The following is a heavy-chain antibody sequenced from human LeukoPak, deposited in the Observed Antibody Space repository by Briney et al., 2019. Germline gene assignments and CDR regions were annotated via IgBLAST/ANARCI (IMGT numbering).Heavy chain of an antibody. V-gene: IGHV1-69*04. CDR1: GGTFSSYA. D-gene: IGHD4-11*01. J-gene: IGHJ5*02. CDR3: ARDLYTVTTLGRGRGWFDP. CDR2: IIPIFGIA. Sequence: SVKVSCKASGGTFSSYAISWVRQAPGQGLEWMGRIIPIFGIANYAQKFQGRVTITADKSTSTAYMELSSLRSKDTAVYYCARDLYTVTTLGRGRGWFDPWGQGTLVTVSS.